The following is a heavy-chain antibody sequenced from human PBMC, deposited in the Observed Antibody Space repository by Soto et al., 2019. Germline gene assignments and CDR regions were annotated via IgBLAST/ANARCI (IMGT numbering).Heavy chain of an antibody. CDR3: ARASGYCSGGTCFPFDY. D-gene: IGHD2-15*01. J-gene: IGHJ4*02. CDR2: IYHSGSF. V-gene: IGHV4-30-2*01. Sequence: SETLSLTCAVSCGSVSSGTYSWNWIRQPPGKGLEWIGYIYHSGSFYYNPSLKSRVTISVDRSKNQFSLNLNSVTAADTAVYYCARASGYCSGGTCFPFDYWGRGTLVTVSS. CDR1: CGSVSSGTYS.